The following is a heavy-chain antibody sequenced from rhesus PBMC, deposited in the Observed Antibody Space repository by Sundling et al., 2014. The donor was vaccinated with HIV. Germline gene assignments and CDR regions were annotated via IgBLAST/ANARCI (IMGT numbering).Heavy chain of an antibody. CDR1: GFTFSSYG. CDR2: INSGGGST. CDR3: AQVEDEYSNSCHFDY. J-gene: IGHJ4*01. D-gene: IGHD4-23*01. V-gene: IGHV3S42*01. Sequence: EVQLVETGGGLVQPGGSLKLSCTASGFTFSSYGMTWVRQAPGKGLEWVSAINSGGGSTNYADSVKGRFTISRDNSKNTLSLQMNSLRAEDTAVYYCAQVEDEYSNSCHFDYWGQGVLVTVSS.